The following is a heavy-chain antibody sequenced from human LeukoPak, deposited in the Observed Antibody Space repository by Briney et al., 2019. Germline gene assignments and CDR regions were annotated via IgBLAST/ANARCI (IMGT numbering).Heavy chain of an antibody. J-gene: IGHJ4*02. Sequence: SETLSLTCAVYGGSFSGYYWSWIRQPPGKGLEWIGVINHSGSTNYNPSLKSRVTISVDTSKNQFSLKLSSVTAADTAVYYCARSVGIQLWLRLGGGANFDYWGQGTLVTVSS. CDR2: INHSGST. CDR1: GGSFSGYY. CDR3: ARSVGIQLWLRLGGGANFDY. V-gene: IGHV4-34*01. D-gene: IGHD5-18*01.